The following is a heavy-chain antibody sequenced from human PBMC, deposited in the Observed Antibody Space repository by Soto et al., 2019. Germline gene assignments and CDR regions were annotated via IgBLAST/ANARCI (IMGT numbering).Heavy chain of an antibody. D-gene: IGHD3-3*01. Sequence: ASVKVCCKASGYSLNMYAVHWVRQAPGQRLEWMGLINASTGSTEYAQKFQGRVTITRDTSTSTVYMELSSLRSEDTAVYYCARDGFVEYYDFWSGYHSLDYWGQGTLVTVSS. CDR2: INASTGST. J-gene: IGHJ4*02. CDR3: ARDGFVEYYDFWSGYHSLDY. CDR1: GYSLNMYA. V-gene: IGHV1-3*01.